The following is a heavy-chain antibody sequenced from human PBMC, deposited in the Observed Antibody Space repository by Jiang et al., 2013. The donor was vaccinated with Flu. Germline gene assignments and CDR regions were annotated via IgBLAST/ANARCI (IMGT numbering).Heavy chain of an antibody. CDR3: ARGPGSGSYYRGY. CDR2: INHSGST. CDR1: GGSFSGYY. Sequence: ETLSLTCAVYGGSFSGYYWSWIRQPPGKGLEWIGEINHSGSTNYNPSLKSRVTISVDTSKNQFSLKLSSVTAADTAVYYCARGPGSGSYYRGYWGQGTLVTVSS. J-gene: IGHJ4*02. D-gene: IGHD3-10*01. V-gene: IGHV4-34*01.